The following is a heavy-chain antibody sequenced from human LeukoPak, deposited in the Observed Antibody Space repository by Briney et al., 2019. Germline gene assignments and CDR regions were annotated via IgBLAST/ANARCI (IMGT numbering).Heavy chain of an antibody. CDR1: GGTFSSYA. V-gene: IGHV1-69*05. Sequence: GSSVKVSCKASGGTFSSYAISWVRQAPGQGLEWMGGIIPILGTANYAQKFQGRVTITTDESTSTAYMELSSLRSEDTAVYYCASLYSGSYSSDYWGQGTLVTVSS. CDR3: ASLYSGSYSSDY. CDR2: IIPILGTA. J-gene: IGHJ4*02. D-gene: IGHD1-26*01.